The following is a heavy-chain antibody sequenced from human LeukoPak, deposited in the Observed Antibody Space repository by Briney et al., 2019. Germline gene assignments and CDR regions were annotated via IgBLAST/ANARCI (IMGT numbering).Heavy chain of an antibody. CDR3: ARSYYHDSSGLTGDY. J-gene: IGHJ4*02. V-gene: IGHV4-39*01. CDR2: IYYSGST. Sequence: PSETLSLTCTVSGGSISSSSYYWGWIRQPPGKGLEWIGSIYYSGSTYYNPSLKSRVTISVDTFKNQFSLKLSSVTAADTAVYYCARSYYHDSSGLTGDYWGQGTLVTVSS. D-gene: IGHD3-22*01. CDR1: GGSISSSSYY.